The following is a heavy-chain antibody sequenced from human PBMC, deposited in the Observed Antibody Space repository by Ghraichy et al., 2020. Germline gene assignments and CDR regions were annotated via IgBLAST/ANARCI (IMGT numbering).Heavy chain of an antibody. CDR3: ATGRQQLVLDY. V-gene: IGHV1-24*01. J-gene: IGHJ4*02. D-gene: IGHD6-13*01. Sequence: ASVKVSCKVSGYTLTELSIHWVRQAPGKGLEWMGRFDPEDGETIYAQKFQGRLTMTDDTSTDTAYVELSSLSSEDTAVYYCATGRQQLVLDYWGQGTLVTVSS. CDR1: GYTLTELS. CDR2: FDPEDGET.